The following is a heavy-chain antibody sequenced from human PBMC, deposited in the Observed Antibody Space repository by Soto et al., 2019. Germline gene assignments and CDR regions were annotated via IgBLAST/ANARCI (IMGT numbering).Heavy chain of an antibody. CDR2: INPNSGGT. CDR1: GYTFTGYY. J-gene: IGHJ3*02. D-gene: IGHD2-2*01. V-gene: IGHV1-2*04. CDR3: ARVVPAPTRSAFDI. Sequence: ASVKVSCKASGYTFTGYYMHWVRQAPGQGLEWMGWINPNSGGTNYAQKFQGWVTMTRDTSISTAYMELSRLRSDDTAVYYCARVVPAPTRSAFDIWGQGTMVTVSS.